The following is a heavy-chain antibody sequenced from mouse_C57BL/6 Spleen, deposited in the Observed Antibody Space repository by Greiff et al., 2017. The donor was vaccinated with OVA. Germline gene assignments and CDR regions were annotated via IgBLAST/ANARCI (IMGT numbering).Heavy chain of an antibody. D-gene: IGHD1-1*01. CDR2: INPNNGGT. Sequence: QLQQSGPELVKPGASVKISCKASGYTFTDYYMNWVKQSHGKSLEWIGDINPNNGGTSYNQKFKGKATLTVDKSSSTAYMELRSLTSEDSAVYYCARTGSNPYYFDYWGQGTTLTVSS. CDR1: GYTFTDYY. J-gene: IGHJ2*01. V-gene: IGHV1-26*01. CDR3: ARTGSNPYYFDY.